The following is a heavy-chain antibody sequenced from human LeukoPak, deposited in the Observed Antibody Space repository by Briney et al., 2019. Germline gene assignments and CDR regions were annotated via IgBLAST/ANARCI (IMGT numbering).Heavy chain of an antibody. V-gene: IGHV3-30*02. J-gene: IGHJ4*02. CDR2: MRSDGSTK. Sequence: GESLKISCAASGFSFSSYGMHWVRQAPGKGLEWVAYMRSDGSTKYYADSVKGRFTISRDNSKNTLYLQMNSLRPEDTAVYYCAKGYDSSGYYLDYWGQGTPVTVSS. D-gene: IGHD3-22*01. CDR3: AKGYDSSGYYLDY. CDR1: GFSFSSYG.